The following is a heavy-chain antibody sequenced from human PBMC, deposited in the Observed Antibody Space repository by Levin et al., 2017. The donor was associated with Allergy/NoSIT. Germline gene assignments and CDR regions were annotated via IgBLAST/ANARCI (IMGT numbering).Heavy chain of an antibody. CDR2: GFYSGTT. CDR3: ARATRSSLIYYFDY. J-gene: IGHJ4*02. CDR1: GDSISRFY. D-gene: IGHD6-13*01. Sequence: SETLSLTCTVSGDSISRFYWSWIRQPPGRGLEWIGNGFYSGTTNYNPSLKSRVTILVDTSKNQFSLKLRSVTAADTAVCYCARATRSSLIYYFDYWGQGTLVTVSS. V-gene: IGHV4-59*01.